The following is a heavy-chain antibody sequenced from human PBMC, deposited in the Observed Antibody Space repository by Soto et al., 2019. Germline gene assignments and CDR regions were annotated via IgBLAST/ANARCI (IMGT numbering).Heavy chain of an antibody. Sequence: GSLRLSCAASGFTFSSYAMHWVRQAPGRGLEWVAVISYDGSNKYYADSVKGRFTISRDNSKNTLYLQMNSLRAEDTAVYYCARERRGRAARGYYYYYGMDVWGQGTTVTVSS. CDR1: GFTFSSYA. J-gene: IGHJ6*02. V-gene: IGHV3-30-3*01. CDR2: ISYDGSNK. D-gene: IGHD6-6*01. CDR3: ARERRGRAARGYYYYYGMDV.